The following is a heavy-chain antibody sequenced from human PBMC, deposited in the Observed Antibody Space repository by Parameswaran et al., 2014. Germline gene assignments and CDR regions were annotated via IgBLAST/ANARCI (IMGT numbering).Heavy chain of an antibody. Sequence: WVRQAPGQGLEWMGIIKPTGGGTTYAQKFQGRVTLTRDTSTSTVYMEMNTLRSDDTAVYYCARDNHDYGANWLDPWGQGTLVTVSS. CDR2: IKPTGGGT. D-gene: IGHD4-17*01. CDR3: ARDNHDYGANWLDP. V-gene: IGHV1-46*01. J-gene: IGHJ5*02.